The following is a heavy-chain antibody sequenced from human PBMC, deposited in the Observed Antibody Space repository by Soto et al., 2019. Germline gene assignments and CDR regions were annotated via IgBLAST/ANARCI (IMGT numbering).Heavy chain of an antibody. D-gene: IGHD6-13*01. CDR1: GGYISSYY. CDR3: ARESRSWYGSIWDY. CDR2: IYFSGGT. V-gene: IGHV4-59*12. Sequence: SETLSLTCTFSGGYISSYYWSWIRQPPGKGLEWIGYIYFSGGTNYNPSLKSRVTISVDTSKNQFSLKLSSVTAADTAVYYCARESRSWYGSIWDYWGQGTLVTVSS. J-gene: IGHJ4*02.